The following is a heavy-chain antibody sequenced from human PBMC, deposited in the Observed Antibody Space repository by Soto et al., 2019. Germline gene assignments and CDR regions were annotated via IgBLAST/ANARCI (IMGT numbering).Heavy chain of an antibody. CDR1: GFSLSRKGMS. D-gene: IGHD1-7*01. V-gene: IGHV2-70*01. Sequence: SGPTLVNPKQTLILPCAFSGFSLSRKGMSVSWIRQPPGQALEFLALIDWEEEKFYSPSLRTRLTVSKDTSKSQVVLTLTNVDPVDTATYYCTRSTNWNYDDYFDYWGQGTLVTVS. CDR3: TRSTNWNYDDYFDY. J-gene: IGHJ4*02. CDR2: IDWEEEK.